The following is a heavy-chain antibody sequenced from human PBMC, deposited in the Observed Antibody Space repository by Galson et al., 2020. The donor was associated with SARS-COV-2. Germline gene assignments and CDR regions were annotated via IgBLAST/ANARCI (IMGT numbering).Heavy chain of an antibody. J-gene: IGHJ6*02. CDR2: ISVSVNDR. D-gene: IGHD3-16*01. CDR1: GFTLSRYE. Sequence: GGSLRLSCAASGFTLSRYEMNWVRQAPGKGLEWISYISVSVNDRRYAASVRGRVTITRDNAENSMYLQMNSLRDEDTAVHYCARGGFLYYGLDVWGQGTTVAVSS. CDR3: ARGGFLYYGLDV. V-gene: IGHV3-48*03.